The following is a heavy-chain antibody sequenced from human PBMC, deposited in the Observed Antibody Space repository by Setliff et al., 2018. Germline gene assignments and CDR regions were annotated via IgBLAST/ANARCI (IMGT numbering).Heavy chain of an antibody. D-gene: IGHD6-13*01. CDR1: GFTFSSYS. V-gene: IGHV3-48*04. CDR2: ISSSSTI. CDR3: ARDLVAAAGFDY. Sequence: PGGSLRLSCAASGFTFSSYSVNWVRQAPGKGLEWVSYISSSSTIYYADSVKGRFTISRDNAKNSLYLQMNSLRAEDTAVYYCARDLVAAAGFDYWGQGTLVSVSS. J-gene: IGHJ4*02.